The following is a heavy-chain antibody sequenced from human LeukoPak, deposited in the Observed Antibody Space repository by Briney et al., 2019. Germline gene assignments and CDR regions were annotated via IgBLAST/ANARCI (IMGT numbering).Heavy chain of an antibody. Sequence: GGSLRLSCAASGFTFSDYWMSWMRQAPGKGLEWVANIKYDGDEEYYVDSVKGGFTISRDNAKNSLYLQLNSLRVEDTAVYYCKSGGAAPGSFDNWGQGTLVTVSP. CDR2: IKYDGDEE. D-gene: IGHD6-13*01. J-gene: IGHJ4*02. V-gene: IGHV3-7*01. CDR1: GFTFSDYW. CDR3: KSGGAAPGSFDN.